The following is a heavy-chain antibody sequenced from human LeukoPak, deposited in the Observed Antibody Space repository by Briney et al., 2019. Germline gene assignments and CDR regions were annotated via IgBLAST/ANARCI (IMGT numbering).Heavy chain of an antibody. CDR1: GFTFSSYN. J-gene: IGHJ4*02. CDR3: ARDGWSPGGLCCGWRRTSNRHFDC. CDR2: ISSSTIYI. Sequence: GGSLRLSCAASGFTFSSYNMNWVRQAPGKGLEWVSSISSSTIYIYYADSVKGRFTISRDNAKNSPYLQMHSLSAQDKAVYYCARDGWSPGGLCCGWRRTSNRHFDCWGQGTLVTVSS. D-gene: IGHD6-19*01. V-gene: IGHV3-21*01.